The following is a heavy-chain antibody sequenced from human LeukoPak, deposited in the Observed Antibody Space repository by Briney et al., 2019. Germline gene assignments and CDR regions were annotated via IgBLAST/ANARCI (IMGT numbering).Heavy chain of an antibody. V-gene: IGHV1-2*02. D-gene: IGHD3-10*01. CDR3: ARSGITMVRGVITFDAFDI. Sequence: ASVKVSCKASGYTFTGYYMHWVRQAPGQGLEWMGWINPNSGGTNYAQKFQGRVTMTRDTSISTAYMELSRLRSDDTAVYYCARSGITMVRGVITFDAFDIWGQGTMVTVSS. CDR1: GYTFTGYY. J-gene: IGHJ3*02. CDR2: INPNSGGT.